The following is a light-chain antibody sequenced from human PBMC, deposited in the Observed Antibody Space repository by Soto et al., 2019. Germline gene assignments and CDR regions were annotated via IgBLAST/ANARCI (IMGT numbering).Light chain of an antibody. CDR2: YAS. CDR3: QQYDNLPLN. V-gene: IGKV1-33*01. Sequence: DIQMTQSPSSLSASVGDRVTITCQASQDISNYLNWYQQKPGKAPKFLIYYASNLETGVTSRFSGSGSGTNFTYTISSLQAEDIATYYCQQYDNLPLNFGGGTKVDIK. J-gene: IGKJ4*01. CDR1: QDISNY.